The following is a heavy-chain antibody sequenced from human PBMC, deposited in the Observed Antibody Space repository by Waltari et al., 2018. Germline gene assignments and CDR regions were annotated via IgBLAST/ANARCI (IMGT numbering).Heavy chain of an antibody. V-gene: IGHV1-69*10. CDR3: ARKGPITGTTYYMDV. Sequence: QVQLVQSGAEVKKPGSSVKVSCKASGGTFSSYAISWVRQAPGQGLEWMGGIIPILGIANYAQKFQGRVTITADKSTSTAYMELSSLRSEDTAVYYCARKGPITGTTYYMDVWGKGTTVTVSS. CDR2: IIPILGIA. D-gene: IGHD1-7*01. J-gene: IGHJ6*03. CDR1: GGTFSSYA.